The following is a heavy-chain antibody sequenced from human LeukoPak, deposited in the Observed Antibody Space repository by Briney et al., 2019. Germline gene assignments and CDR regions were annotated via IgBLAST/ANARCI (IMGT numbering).Heavy chain of an antibody. Sequence: SGGSLRLSCAASGFTFSSYWMNWARQAPGKGLEWVASINHNGNVNYYVDSLKGRFTISRDHAKNSLYLQMSNLRAEDTAVYFCARGGGLDVWGQGAPVTVSS. V-gene: IGHV3-7*03. CDR1: GFTFSSYW. CDR2: INHNGNVN. D-gene: IGHD3-16*01. J-gene: IGHJ6*02. CDR3: ARGGGLDV.